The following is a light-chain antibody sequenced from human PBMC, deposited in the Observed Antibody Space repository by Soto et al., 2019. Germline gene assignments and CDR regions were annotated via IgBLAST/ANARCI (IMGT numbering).Light chain of an antibody. J-gene: IGKJ2*01. CDR2: GAS. Sequence: ESVLTQSPGTLSLSPGESATLSCRARQGLKTFYLAWYQQKPGQAPRLLIYGASSRATGVPDRFSGSGSGTDFTLTISRLEPEDAAVYYCQQYGSSFGQGTKVEIK. CDR1: QGLKTFY. V-gene: IGKV3-20*01. CDR3: QQYGSS.